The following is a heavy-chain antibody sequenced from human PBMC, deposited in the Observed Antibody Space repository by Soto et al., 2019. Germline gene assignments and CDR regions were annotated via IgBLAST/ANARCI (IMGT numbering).Heavy chain of an antibody. CDR2: INTDGSIT. CDR1: GLIFSNYK. Sequence: PGGSLRLSCAASGLIFSNYKMHWVRQAPGKGLVWVSRINTDGSITDYADSVKGRFTVSRDNAKNTLYLQMNSLRAEDKAVYYCARDTDGLHYWGQGTLVTVSS. J-gene: IGHJ4*02. V-gene: IGHV3-74*01. CDR3: ARDTDGLHY.